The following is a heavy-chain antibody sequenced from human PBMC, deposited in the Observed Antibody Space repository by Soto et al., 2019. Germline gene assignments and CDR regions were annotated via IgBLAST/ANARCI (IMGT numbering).Heavy chain of an antibody. J-gene: IGHJ6*02. V-gene: IGHV1-69*12. CDR3: ARVAGPDFSHYYGIDV. CDR2: IIPIFGKG. Sequence: QVQLVQSGAEGKKPGSSVKVSCKASGGTFSRFGISWVRQAPGQGLEWMGGIIPIFGKGDYAPKFRGRVTFTADEVTTTVYMEMSSLSSGDTAVYYCARVAGPDFSHYYGIDVWGQGPTVTVSS. CDR1: GGTFSRFG. D-gene: IGHD6-19*01.